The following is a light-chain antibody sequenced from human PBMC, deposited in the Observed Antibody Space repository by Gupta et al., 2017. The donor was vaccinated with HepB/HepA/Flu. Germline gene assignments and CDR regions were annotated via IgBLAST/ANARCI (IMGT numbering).Light chain of an antibody. CDR2: AAS. CDR3: LQDDSFPRT. Sequence: AIQLTQTPSSLSPSEGDRVTITCQASQGISNDLSWYQQKPGKAPKLLIYAASNLKSGVPSRFSGSGSETDFTLTISSLQPEDFATYYCLQDDSFPRTFGQGTKLEIK. CDR1: QGISND. J-gene: IGKJ2*01. V-gene: IGKV1-6*01.